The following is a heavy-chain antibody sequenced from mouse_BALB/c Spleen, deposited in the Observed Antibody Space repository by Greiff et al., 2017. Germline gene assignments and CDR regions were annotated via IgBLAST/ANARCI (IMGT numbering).Heavy chain of an antibody. D-gene: IGHD1-1*01. V-gene: IGHV2-9*02. CDR2: IWAGGST. CDR1: GFSLTSYG. Sequence: VQLQESGPGLVAPSQSLSITCTVSGFSLTSYGVHWVRQPPGKGLEWLGVIWAGGSTNYNSALMSRLSISKDNSKSQVFLKMNSLQTDDTAMYYCARGPHYYGSSYGTYWGQGTLVTVSA. CDR3: ARGPHYYGSSYGTY. J-gene: IGHJ3*01.